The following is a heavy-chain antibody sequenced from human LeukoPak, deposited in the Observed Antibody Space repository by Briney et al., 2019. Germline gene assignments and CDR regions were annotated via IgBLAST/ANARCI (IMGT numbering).Heavy chain of an antibody. D-gene: IGHD3-22*01. V-gene: IGHV4-34*01. Sequence: SETLSLTCAVYGGSFSGYYWTWIRQPPGKGLEWIEEISQSGSTNYNPSLKSRVTISIDTSKNQFSLRLSSVTAADTAVYYCATYYYDSSGYYDFYYWGQGTLVTVSS. J-gene: IGHJ4*02. CDR2: ISQSGST. CDR3: ATYYYDSSGYYDFYY. CDR1: GGSFSGYY.